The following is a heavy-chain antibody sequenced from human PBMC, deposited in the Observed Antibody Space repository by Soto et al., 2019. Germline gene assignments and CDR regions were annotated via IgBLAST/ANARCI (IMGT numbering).Heavy chain of an antibody. D-gene: IGHD6-13*01. CDR2: ISSSGST. CDR3: AREGAGPKGSSSWPDDAFDI. Sequence: QVQLQESGPGLVKPSQTLSLTCTVSGGSISSGGYYWSWIRQHPGKGLEWIGYISSSGSTYYNSSLKSRVTISVDTSKNQFSLKLTSVTAADTAVYYCAREGAGPKGSSSWPDDAFDIWGQGTMVTVSS. V-gene: IGHV4-31*03. J-gene: IGHJ3*02. CDR1: GGSISSGGYY.